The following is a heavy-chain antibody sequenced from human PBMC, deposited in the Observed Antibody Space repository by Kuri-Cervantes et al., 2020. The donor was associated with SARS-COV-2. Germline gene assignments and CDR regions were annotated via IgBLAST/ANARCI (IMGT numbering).Heavy chain of an antibody. J-gene: IGHJ4*02. CDR3: ARAGSLLWFGELLSLFDY. V-gene: IGHV4-59*12. D-gene: IGHD3-10*01. CDR1: GGSISSYY. Sequence: GSLRLSCTVSGGSISSYYWSWIRQPPGKGLEWIGYIYYSGSTYYNPSLKSRVTISVDTSMNQFSLKLSSVTAADTAVYYCARAGSLLWFGELLSLFDYWGQGTLVTVSS. CDR2: IYYSGST.